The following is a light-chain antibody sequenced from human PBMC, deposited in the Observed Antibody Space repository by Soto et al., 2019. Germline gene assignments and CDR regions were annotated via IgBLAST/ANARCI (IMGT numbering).Light chain of an antibody. CDR2: GVS. V-gene: IGKV3-11*01. CDR1: QSVSNF. J-gene: IGKJ4*01. CDR3: QQRSNWPLT. Sequence: EIVLTQSPATLSLSPGERAILSCRASQSVSNFLAWYQQKPGQAPRLLIFGVSTRATGVPPRFSGSGSGTDFTLTIIGLEPEDFAIYYCQQRSNWPLTFGGGTKVDIK.